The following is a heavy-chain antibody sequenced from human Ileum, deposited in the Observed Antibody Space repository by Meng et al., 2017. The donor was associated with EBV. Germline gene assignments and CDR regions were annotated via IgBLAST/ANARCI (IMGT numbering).Heavy chain of an antibody. D-gene: IGHD3-10*01. CDR2: ITTYNGDT. CDR1: GYRFTAFG. V-gene: IGHV1-18*01. J-gene: IGHJ4*02. CDR3: ARTYYGSYGFDY. Sequence: QVQLMQAGAEVKKPGASVKVSCKASGYRFTAFGISWVRQAPGQGPEWMGWITTYNGDTKYAQKFQGRVTMTRETSTNTAYMELTSLRSDDTAVYYCARTYYGSYGFDYWGQGTLVTVSS.